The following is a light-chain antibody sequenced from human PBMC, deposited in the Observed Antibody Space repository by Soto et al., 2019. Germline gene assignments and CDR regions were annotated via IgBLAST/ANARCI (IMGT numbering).Light chain of an antibody. CDR3: ASWDDTLSVPI. Sequence: QSVLTPPPSASGTPGQRVTISCSGSRSDIGSNYVYWYQHLPGMAPKLLIYRNDQRPSGVPDRISGSRSGTSASLAIIGLRSEDEADYYCASWDDTLSVPIFGGGTKLTVL. V-gene: IGLV1-47*01. CDR1: RSDIGSNY. CDR2: RND. J-gene: IGLJ2*01.